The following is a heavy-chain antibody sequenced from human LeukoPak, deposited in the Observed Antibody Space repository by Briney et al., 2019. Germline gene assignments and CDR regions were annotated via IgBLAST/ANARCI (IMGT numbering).Heavy chain of an antibody. D-gene: IGHD5-12*01. CDR2: INSDGQKT. CDR3: ATNSGYDNFPRLYGMDV. CDR1: GFTFRRDW. J-gene: IGHJ6*02. Sequence: GGSLRLSCEASGFTFRRDWMHWVRQAPGKGLVWLSRINSDGQKTFCADYVTGRFTISRDNSKSTIFLQMNYLRAEDTAVYYCATNSGYDNFPRLYGMDVWGHGTTVTVSS. V-gene: IGHV3-74*01.